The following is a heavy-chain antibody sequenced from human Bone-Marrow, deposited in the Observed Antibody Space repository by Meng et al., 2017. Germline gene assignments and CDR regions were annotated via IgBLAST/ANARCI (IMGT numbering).Heavy chain of an antibody. CDR2: FDPEDGET. CDR3: ATPDSSSWEYYFDY. V-gene: IGHV1-24*01. Sequence: ASVKVSCKVSGYTLTELSMHWVRQAPGKGLEWMGGFDPEDGETIYAQKFQGRVTITEDTSTDTAYMELSSLRSEDTAVYYCATPDSSSWEYYFDYWGQGTLVTVSS. J-gene: IGHJ4*02. D-gene: IGHD6-13*01. CDR1: GYTLTELS.